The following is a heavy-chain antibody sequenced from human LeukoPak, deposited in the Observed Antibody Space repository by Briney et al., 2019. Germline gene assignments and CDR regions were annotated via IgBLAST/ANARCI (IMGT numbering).Heavy chain of an antibody. CDR3: ARGGMVGATIHHWWFDS. J-gene: IGHJ5*01. V-gene: IGHV1-46*01. D-gene: IGHD1-26*01. CDR1: GYTFTTYY. Sequence: GASVKVSCKASGYTFTTYYMHWVRQAPGQGLEWMGIINPTGSGSTSYAQKFQGRVNMTRDTSTSTAYMELSSLRSEDTAVYYCARGGMVGATIHHWWFDSWGQGTLVTVSS. CDR2: INPTGSGST.